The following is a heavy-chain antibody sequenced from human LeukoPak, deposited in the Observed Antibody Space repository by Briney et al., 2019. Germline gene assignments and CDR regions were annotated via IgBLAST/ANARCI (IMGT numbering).Heavy chain of an antibody. V-gene: IGHV1-18*01. J-gene: IGHJ5*02. Sequence: ASVKVSCKASGYTFTKYAFSWVRQAPAQGLEWMGGISPYNGNTNYAQKLQGRVTMTTDTSTSTAYMELRSLRSDDTAVYYCARQIVGAIMGSWFDPWGQGTLVTVSS. D-gene: IGHD1-26*01. CDR1: GYTFTKYA. CDR2: ISPYNGNT. CDR3: ARQIVGAIMGSWFDP.